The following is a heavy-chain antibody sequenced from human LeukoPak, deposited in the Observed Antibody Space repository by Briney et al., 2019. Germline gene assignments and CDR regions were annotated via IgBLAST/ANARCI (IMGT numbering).Heavy chain of an antibody. D-gene: IGHD3-3*02. CDR3: AGHFSSYYYYMEV. V-gene: IGHV4-39*01. J-gene: IGHJ6*03. Sequence: PSEPLSLTCTVSGGSISITLYYWAWLRQPPGKGLEWIASIYSSGSTYYNPSLKSPVTISVDTSKNQFSLKLSSVTAADTGVYYCAGHFSSYYYYMEVWGKGTTVTASS. CDR1: GGSISITLYY. CDR2: IYSSGST.